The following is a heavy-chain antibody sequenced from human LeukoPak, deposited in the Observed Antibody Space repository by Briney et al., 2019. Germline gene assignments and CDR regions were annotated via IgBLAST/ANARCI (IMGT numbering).Heavy chain of an antibody. CDR3: ARYYDSSGWHYFDY. D-gene: IGHD3-22*01. V-gene: IGHV1-69*13. CDR2: IIPIFGTA. Sequence: SVKVPCKASGGTFSSYAISWVRQAPGQGLEWMGGIIPIFGTANYAQKFQGRVTITADESTSTAYMELSSLRSEDTAVYYCARYYDSSGWHYFDYWGQGTLVTVSS. J-gene: IGHJ4*02. CDR1: GGTFSSYA.